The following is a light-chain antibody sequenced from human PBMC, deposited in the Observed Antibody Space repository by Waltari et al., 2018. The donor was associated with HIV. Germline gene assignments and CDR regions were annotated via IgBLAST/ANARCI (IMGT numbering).Light chain of an antibody. CDR1: RSDLGGYNY. Sequence: QSALTQPASVSGSPGQSITISCTGTRSDLGGYNYVSWYQQHPGKAPKLMIYDVATRPSGVSSRFSGSKSGNTASLTISGLQAEDEADYYCTSFTSSSTTTVVFGGGTKLTVL. V-gene: IGLV2-14*01. J-gene: IGLJ2*01. CDR2: DVA. CDR3: TSFTSSSTTTVV.